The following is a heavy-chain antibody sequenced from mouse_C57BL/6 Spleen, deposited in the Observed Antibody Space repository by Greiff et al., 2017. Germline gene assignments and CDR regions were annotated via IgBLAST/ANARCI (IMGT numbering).Heavy chain of an antibody. V-gene: IGHV1-72*01. D-gene: IGHD4-1*01. CDR1: GYTFTSYW. J-gene: IGHJ1*03. Sequence: QVQLQQPGAELVKPGASVKLSCKASGYTFTSYWMPWVKQRPGRGLEWIGRIAPNSGGTKYNEKFKSKATLTVDKPSSTAYMQLSSLTSEDSAVYYCARTGTGYWYFDVWGTGTTVTVSS. CDR2: IAPNSGGT. CDR3: ARTGTGYWYFDV.